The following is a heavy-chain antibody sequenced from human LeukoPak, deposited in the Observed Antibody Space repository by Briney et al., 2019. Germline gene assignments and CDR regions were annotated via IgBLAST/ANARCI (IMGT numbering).Heavy chain of an antibody. D-gene: IGHD5-18*01. CDR2: IYYSGST. Sequence: SETLSLTCTVSGGSISSYYWSWIRQPPGKGLEWIGYIYYSGSTNYNPSLKSRVTISVDTSKNQFSLKLSSVTAADTAVYYCASVDTAMETWGQGTLVTVSS. CDR3: ASVDTAMET. J-gene: IGHJ5*02. CDR1: GGSISSYY. V-gene: IGHV4-59*08.